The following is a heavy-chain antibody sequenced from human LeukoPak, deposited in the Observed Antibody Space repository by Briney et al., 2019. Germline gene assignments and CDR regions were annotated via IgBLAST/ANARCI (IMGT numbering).Heavy chain of an antibody. D-gene: IGHD3-10*01. CDR3: ARGTQFGYYYGMDV. V-gene: IGHV1-8*01. J-gene: IGHJ6*02. Sequence: ASVKVSCKASGYTFTSYDINWVRQATGQGLEWMGWMNPNSGNTGYTQKFQGRVTMTRNTSISTAYMELSSLRSEDTAVYYCARGTQFGYYYGMDVWGQGTTVTVSS. CDR1: GYTFTSYD. CDR2: MNPNSGNT.